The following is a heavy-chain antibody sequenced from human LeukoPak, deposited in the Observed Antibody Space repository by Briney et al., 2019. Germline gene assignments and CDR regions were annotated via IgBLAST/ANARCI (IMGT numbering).Heavy chain of an antibody. V-gene: IGHV4-59*01. CDR2: IYYSGST. CDR1: GGSISSYY. Sequence: PSETLSLTCTVSGGSISSYYWSWIRQPPGKGLEWIGHIYYSGSTNYNPSLKSRVTISVDTSKNQFSLKLSSVTAADTAVYYCARDLHYYGSGIDPWGQGTLVTVSS. D-gene: IGHD3-10*01. CDR3: ARDLHYYGSGIDP. J-gene: IGHJ5*02.